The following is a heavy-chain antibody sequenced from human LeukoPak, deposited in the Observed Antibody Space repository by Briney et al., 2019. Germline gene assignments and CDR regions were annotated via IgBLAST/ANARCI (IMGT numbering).Heavy chain of an antibody. Sequence: GGSLRLSCVASGFTFSSYAMSWVRQAPGKGLEWVSAISGSGGSTYYADSVKGRFTISRDNSKNTLYLQMNSLRAEDTAVYYCAKDGGLLWFGELPRTFYYMDVWGKGTTVIVSS. CDR2: ISGSGGST. CDR1: GFTFSSYA. D-gene: IGHD3-10*01. CDR3: AKDGGLLWFGELPRTFYYMDV. V-gene: IGHV3-23*01. J-gene: IGHJ6*03.